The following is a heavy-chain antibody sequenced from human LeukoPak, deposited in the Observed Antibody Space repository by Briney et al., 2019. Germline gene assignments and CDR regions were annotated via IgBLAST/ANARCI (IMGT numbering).Heavy chain of an antibody. CDR3: ARDWGMYYYDSSGYSY. J-gene: IGHJ4*02. CDR2: ISYDGSNK. D-gene: IGHD3-22*01. V-gene: IGHV3-30-3*01. CDR1: GFTFSSYA. Sequence: PGGSLRLSCAASGFTFSSYAMHWVRQAPGKGLEWVALISYDGSNKYYADSVKGRFTISRDNSKNTLYLQMNSLRAEDTAVYYCARDWGMYYYDSSGYSYWGQGTLVTVSS.